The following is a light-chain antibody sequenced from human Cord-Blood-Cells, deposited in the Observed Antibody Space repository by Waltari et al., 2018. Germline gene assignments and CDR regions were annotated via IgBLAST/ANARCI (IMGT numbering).Light chain of an antibody. CDR1: SSDVGGYNY. CDR2: DVS. V-gene: IGLV2-11*01. CDR3: CSYAGSYTLV. J-gene: IGLJ3*02. Sequence: QSALTQPRSVSGSPGQSVTFPCTGPSSDVGGYNYVAWSQQHPGKAPKLMIYDVSKRPSGVPDRFSGSKSGNTASLTISGLQAEDEADYYCCSYAGSYTLVFGGGTKLTVL.